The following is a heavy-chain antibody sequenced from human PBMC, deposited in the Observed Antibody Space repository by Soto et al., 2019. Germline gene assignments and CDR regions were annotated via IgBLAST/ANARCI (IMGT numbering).Heavy chain of an antibody. J-gene: IGHJ4*02. CDR3: ASPQRGLGQRGDFDY. CDR1: GFTFSSYW. Sequence: EVQLVESGGGLVQPGGSLRLSCAASGFTFSSYWMSWVRQAPGKGLEWVANIRQDGSDKYYVDSVKGRFTISRDNSKNSLYLQMNSLRAEDTAIYYCASPQRGLGQRGDFDYWGQGTLVTVSS. D-gene: IGHD6-19*01. V-gene: IGHV3-7*05. CDR2: IRQDGSDK.